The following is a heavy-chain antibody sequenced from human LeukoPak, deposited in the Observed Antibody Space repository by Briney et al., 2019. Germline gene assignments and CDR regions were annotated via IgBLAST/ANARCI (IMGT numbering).Heavy chain of an antibody. Sequence: PGGSLRLSCAASGFTFSSYNMNWVRQPPGKGLEWVSSISSSSSYIYYADSVRGRFTISRDNAKNSLYLQMNSLRAEDTAVYYCARGMYYYGSGSSFDNWGQGTLVTVSS. D-gene: IGHD3-10*01. V-gene: IGHV3-21*01. CDR3: ARGMYYYGSGSSFDN. J-gene: IGHJ4*02. CDR1: GFTFSSYN. CDR2: ISSSSSYI.